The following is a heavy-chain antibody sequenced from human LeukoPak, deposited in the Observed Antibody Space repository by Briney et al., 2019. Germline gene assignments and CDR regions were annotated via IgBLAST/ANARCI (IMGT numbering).Heavy chain of an antibody. D-gene: IGHD3-22*01. CDR1: GGSISSSSYY. CDR2: IYYSGST. Sequence: NPSETLSLTCTVSGGSISSSSYYWGWIRQPPGKGLEWIGSIYYSGSTYYNPSLKSRVTISVDTSKNQFSLKLSSVTAADTAVYYCARDGYYYDGSDSWGRSLVLLPFDYWGQGTLVTVSS. CDR3: ARDGYYYDGSDSWGRSLVLLPFDY. V-gene: IGHV4-39*07. J-gene: IGHJ4*02.